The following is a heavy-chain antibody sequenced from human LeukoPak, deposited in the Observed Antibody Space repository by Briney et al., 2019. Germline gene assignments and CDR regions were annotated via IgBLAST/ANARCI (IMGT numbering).Heavy chain of an antibody. CDR2: INHSGST. D-gene: IGHD3-22*01. J-gene: IGHJ4*02. V-gene: IGHV4-34*01. CDR3: ARRGDYYDSSGLNY. Sequence: SSETLSLTCAVYGGSFSGYYWSWIRQPPGKGLEWIGEINHSGSTNYNPSLKRRVTISVDTSKNQFSLKLSSVTAADTAVYYCARRGDYYDSSGLNYWGQGTLVTVSS. CDR1: GGSFSGYY.